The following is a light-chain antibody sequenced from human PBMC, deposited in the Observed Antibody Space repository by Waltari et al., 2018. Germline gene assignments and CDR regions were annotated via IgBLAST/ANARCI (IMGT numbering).Light chain of an antibody. V-gene: IGKV4-1*01. CDR1: QSVLHRSNNKNY. CDR3: QQYYSTPWT. Sequence: DFVMTQSPDSLAVSLGERATINCRSTQSVLHRSNNKNYLAWYQQKPGQPPKPLIYWASTRESGVPDRFSGSGSGTDFSLTISSLQAEDVAVYYCQQYYSTPWTFGQGTKVEIK. J-gene: IGKJ1*01. CDR2: WAS.